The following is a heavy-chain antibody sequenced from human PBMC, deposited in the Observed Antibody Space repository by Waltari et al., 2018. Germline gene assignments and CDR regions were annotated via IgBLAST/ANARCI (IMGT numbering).Heavy chain of an antibody. CDR1: GGSISPSY. V-gene: IGHV4-59*01. J-gene: IGHJ3*02. D-gene: IGHD6-13*01. Sequence: QVQLQESGPGLVKPSETLSLTCTVSGGSISPSYWNWIRQSPGKGLEWIGYIHDTGSTNYNPSLKSRVTISGDTSKNQFFLKLSSVTAADTAVYYCSRGLTAAAGAFDMWGQGTMVTVSS. CDR2: IHDTGST. CDR3: SRGLTAAAGAFDM.